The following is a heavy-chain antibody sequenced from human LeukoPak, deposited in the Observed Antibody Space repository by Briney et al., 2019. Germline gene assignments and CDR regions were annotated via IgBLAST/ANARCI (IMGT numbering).Heavy chain of an antibody. CDR2: ITHRGST. CDR3: SRRGQWLGRWFDP. CDR1: GGSFTDYY. Sequence: PSETLSLTCAVFGGSFTDYYWSWIRQPPGKGPEWIGEITHRGSTNYKSSLKSRVTISVDTSKNQFSLKLTSATAADTAIYYCSRRGQWLGRWFDPWGQGTLVTVSS. D-gene: IGHD6-19*01. V-gene: IGHV4-34*01. J-gene: IGHJ5*02.